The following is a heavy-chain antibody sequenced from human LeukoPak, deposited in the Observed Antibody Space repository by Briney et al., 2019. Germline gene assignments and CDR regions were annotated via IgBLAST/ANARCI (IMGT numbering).Heavy chain of an antibody. D-gene: IGHD3-10*01. CDR3: AKGSGSYYSFDC. Sequence: SETLSLTCTVSGGSISSSSYYWGWIRQPPGKGLEWIGRIYYSGSTYYNPSLKSRVTISADTSKNQFSLKLSSVTAPDTAVYYCAKGSGSYYSFDCWGQGTLVTVSS. V-gene: IGHV4-39*01. CDR2: IYYSGST. J-gene: IGHJ4*02. CDR1: GGSISSSSYY.